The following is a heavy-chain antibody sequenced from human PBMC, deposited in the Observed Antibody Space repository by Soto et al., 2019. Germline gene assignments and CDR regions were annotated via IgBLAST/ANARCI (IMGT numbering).Heavy chain of an antibody. V-gene: IGHV3-23*01. Sequence: EVQLLESGGGLVQPGGSLRLSCAASGFTFSSYAMSWVRQAPGKGLEWVSAISGSGGSTYYADSVKGRFTISRDNSKNTPYLQMNSLRAEDTAVYYCWGLYCSSTSCPYYYMDVWGKGTTVTVSS. J-gene: IGHJ6*03. CDR3: WGLYCSSTSCPYYYMDV. CDR1: GFTFSSYA. CDR2: ISGSGGST. D-gene: IGHD2-2*01.